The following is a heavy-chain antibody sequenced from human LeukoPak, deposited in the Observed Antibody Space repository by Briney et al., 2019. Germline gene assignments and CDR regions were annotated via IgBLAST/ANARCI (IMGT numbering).Heavy chain of an antibody. Sequence: PSETLSLTCTVSGGSISSYYWSWIRQPAGKGLEWIGRIYTSGSTNYNPSLKSRVTMSVDTSKNQFSLKLSSVTAADTAVYYCARSPSPGYSSSWSNWFDPWGQGTLVTVSS. V-gene: IGHV4-4*07. D-gene: IGHD6-13*01. CDR2: IYTSGST. CDR3: ARSPSPGYSSSWSNWFDP. CDR1: GGSISSYY. J-gene: IGHJ5*02.